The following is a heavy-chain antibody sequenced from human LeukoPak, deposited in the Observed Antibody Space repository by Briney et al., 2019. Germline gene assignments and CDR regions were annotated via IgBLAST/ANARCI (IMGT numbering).Heavy chain of an antibody. CDR3: VRESATGTTADY. J-gene: IGHJ4*02. D-gene: IGHD1-1*01. CDR1: GFTFSSYE. CDR2: ISSSGSTT. Sequence: TGGSLRLSCAASGFTFSSYEMNWVRQAPGKGLEWVSYISSSGSTTHYADSVKGRFTISRDNAKNTLYLQMNSLRAEDTAVYFCVRESATGTTADYWGQGTLVTVSS. V-gene: IGHV3-48*03.